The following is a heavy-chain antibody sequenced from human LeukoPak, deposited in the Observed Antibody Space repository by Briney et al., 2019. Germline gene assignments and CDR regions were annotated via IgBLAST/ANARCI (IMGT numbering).Heavy chain of an antibody. CDR2: IVPIFGTA. Sequence: ASVKVSCKASGGTFSSYAISWVRQAPGQGLEWMGRIVPIFGTANYAQKFQGRVTITTDESTSTAHMELSSLRSEDTAVYYCARDGGYSGYDAAYYYYYYMDVWGKGTTVTVSS. CDR3: ARDGGYSGYDAAYYYYYYMDV. CDR1: GGTFSSYA. D-gene: IGHD5-12*01. J-gene: IGHJ6*03. V-gene: IGHV1-69*05.